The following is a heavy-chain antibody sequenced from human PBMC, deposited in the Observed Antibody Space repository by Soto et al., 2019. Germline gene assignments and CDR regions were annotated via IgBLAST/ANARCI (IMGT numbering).Heavy chain of an antibody. CDR2: IYSGGST. V-gene: IGHV3-66*01. J-gene: IGHJ6*03. D-gene: IGHD6-25*01. CDR1: GSTVSSNY. CDR3: AREAANYYYMDV. Sequence: AGGSLRLSCVVSGSTVSSNYMSWVRQAPGKGLEWVSVIYSGGSTYYADSVKGRFTISRDNSKNTLYLQMNGLRAEDTAVYYCAREAANYYYMDVWGKGTTVTVSS.